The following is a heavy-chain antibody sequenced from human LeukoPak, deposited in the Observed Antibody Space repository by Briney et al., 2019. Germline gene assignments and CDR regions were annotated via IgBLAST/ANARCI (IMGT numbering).Heavy chain of an antibody. J-gene: IGHJ4*02. CDR2: IYSGGST. CDR3: AREANYDILTGYRPSDY. D-gene: IGHD3-9*01. Sequence: PGASLRLSCAASGFTFRNYAMSWVRQAPGKGLEWVSVIYSGGSTYYADSVKGRFTISRDNSKNTLYLQMNSLRAEDTAVYYCAREANYDILTGYRPSDYWGQGTLVTVSS. V-gene: IGHV3-53*05. CDR1: GFTFRNYA.